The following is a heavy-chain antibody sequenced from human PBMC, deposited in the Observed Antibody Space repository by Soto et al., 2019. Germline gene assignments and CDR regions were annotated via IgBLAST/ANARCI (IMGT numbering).Heavy chain of an antibody. Sequence: EVQLVESGGGLVQPGGSLRLSCVASGFSFSNNWMHWVRHAPGKGPVWVSRISAAGSDTHYADSVQGRFTISRDNAKNTLYLQMNTLSVEDAAVYYCARFDIAAPPPIWGQGTMVTVSS. D-gene: IGHD6-13*01. CDR1: GFSFSNNW. CDR2: ISAAGSDT. CDR3: ARFDIAAPPPI. J-gene: IGHJ3*02. V-gene: IGHV3-74*01.